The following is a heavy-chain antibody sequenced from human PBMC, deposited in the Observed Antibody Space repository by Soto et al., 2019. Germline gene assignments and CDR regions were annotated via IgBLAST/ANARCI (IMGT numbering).Heavy chain of an antibody. CDR3: AKSSSRAHYYAMDV. J-gene: IGHJ6*02. CDR2: VSASGGGT. Sequence: EVQLLESGGGLVQPGGSLRLSCAASGFTFSSYAMNWVRQAPGKGLEWVAGVSASGGGTSYADSVKGRFTISRDNSKDALYLQMNSLRAEDTAVYYGAKSSSRAHYYAMDVWGQGTTVTVFS. D-gene: IGHD2-2*01. CDR1: GFTFSSYA. V-gene: IGHV3-23*01.